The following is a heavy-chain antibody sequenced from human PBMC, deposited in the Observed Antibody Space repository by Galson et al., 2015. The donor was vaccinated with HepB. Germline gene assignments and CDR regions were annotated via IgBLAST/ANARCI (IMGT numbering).Heavy chain of an antibody. Sequence: QSGAEVKKPGESLKISCKGSGYSFTSYWISWVRQMPGEGLEWMGRIDPSDSYTNYSPSFQGHVTISADKSISTAYLQWSSLKASDTAMYYCARRGFSSSWSTNYYYGMDVWGQGTTVTVSS. D-gene: IGHD6-13*01. CDR2: IDPSDSYT. V-gene: IGHV5-10-1*01. CDR1: GYSFTSYW. CDR3: ARRGFSSSWSTNYYYGMDV. J-gene: IGHJ6*02.